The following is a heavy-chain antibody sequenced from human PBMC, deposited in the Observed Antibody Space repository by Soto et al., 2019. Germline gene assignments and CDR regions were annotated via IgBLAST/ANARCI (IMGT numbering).Heavy chain of an antibody. CDR1: GFTFSSYD. J-gene: IGHJ6*02. CDR3: ARVPARRQWLSFYYYYGMDV. V-gene: IGHV3-13*01. D-gene: IGHD6-19*01. CDR2: IGTAGDT. Sequence: PGGSLRLSCAASGFTFSSYDMHWVRQATGKGLEWVSAIGTAGDTYYPGSVKGRFTISRENAKNSLYLQMNSLRDGDTAVYYCARVPARRQWLSFYYYYGMDVWGQGTTVTVSS.